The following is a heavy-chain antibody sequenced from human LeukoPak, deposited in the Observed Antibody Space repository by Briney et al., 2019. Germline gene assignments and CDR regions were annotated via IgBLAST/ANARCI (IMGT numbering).Heavy chain of an antibody. V-gene: IGHV1-8*01. CDR2: MNPNSGNT. J-gene: IGHJ6*02. D-gene: IGHD3-10*01. CDR1: GYTFTSYD. CDR3: VREVTMVRGVITFYHYNGMDV. Sequence: ASVKVSCKASGYTFTSYDINWVRQATGQGLEWMGWMNPNSGNTGYAQKFQGRVTMTRNTSISTAYMELRSLRSDDTAVYYCVREVTMVRGVITFYHYNGMDVWGQGTAVTVSS.